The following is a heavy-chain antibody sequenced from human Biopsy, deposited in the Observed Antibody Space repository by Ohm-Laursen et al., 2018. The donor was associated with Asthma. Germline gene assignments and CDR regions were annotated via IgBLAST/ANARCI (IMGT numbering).Heavy chain of an antibody. J-gene: IGHJ4*02. V-gene: IGHV4-31*03. CDR3: ARAQDYYGSRGYYRSLDY. D-gene: IGHD3-22*01. CDR2: IYYSGST. Sequence: TLSLTCTVSYGSITSGGYYWTRIRQHPGKGLEWIGFIYYSGSTYYNPSLKSRVSISIDTSKNQFSLKLSSVTAADTAVYYCARAQDYYGSRGYYRSLDYWGQGTLVTVSS. CDR1: YGSITSGGYY.